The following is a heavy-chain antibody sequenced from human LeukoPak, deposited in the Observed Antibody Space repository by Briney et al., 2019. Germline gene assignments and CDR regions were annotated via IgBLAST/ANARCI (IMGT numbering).Heavy chain of an antibody. D-gene: IGHD2-21*02. CDR1: GYTFTSYG. J-gene: IGHJ6*02. CDR3: ASVVTAIGYYYYGMDV. V-gene: IGHV1-18*01. Sequence: ASVKVSCKASGYTFTSYGISWVRQAPGQGLEWMGWISAYNGNTNYAQKLQGRVTMTTDTSTSTAYMELSSLRSEDTAVYYCASVVTAIGYYYYGMDVWGQGTTVTVSS. CDR2: ISAYNGNT.